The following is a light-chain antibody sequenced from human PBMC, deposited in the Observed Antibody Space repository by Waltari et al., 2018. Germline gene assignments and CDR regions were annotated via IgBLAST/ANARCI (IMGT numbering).Light chain of an antibody. CDR1: QSLLHSHGYNY. V-gene: IGKV2-28*01. Sequence: DIVMTQSPLSLPVTPGERDYISCRSSQSLLHSHGYNYFDWYLQKPGQSPQLLIYLGSNRASGVPDRFSGSGSGTGFTLKISRVEAEDVGVYYCMQALQTPLTFGQGTKVEIK. CDR2: LGS. J-gene: IGKJ1*01. CDR3: MQALQTPLT.